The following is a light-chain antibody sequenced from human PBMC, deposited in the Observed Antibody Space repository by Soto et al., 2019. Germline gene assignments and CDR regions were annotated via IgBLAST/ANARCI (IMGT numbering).Light chain of an antibody. J-gene: IGKJ1*01. CDR1: QSLNDN. CDR3: PQYSNWPPWT. Sequence: EIVMTQSPASLSVSPGERATLSCRASQSLNDNLAWYQQKPGQAPRLLIYRASTRATGVPARFSASGSGTEFTLTISSLQSEDSAVYYCPQYSNWPPWTFGPGTKVEIK. CDR2: RAS. V-gene: IGKV3-15*01.